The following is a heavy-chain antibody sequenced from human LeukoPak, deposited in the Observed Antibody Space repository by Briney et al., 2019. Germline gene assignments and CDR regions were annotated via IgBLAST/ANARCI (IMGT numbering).Heavy chain of an antibody. Sequence: SETLSLTCTVSGGSINTYYGSWIRLPPGKGLEWIGYIYYSGSTKYNPSLERRISISVDTSKNQFSLRLSSVTAADTAVFYCARGGGYSYGYAFDIWGQGTMVTVS. CDR1: GGSINTYY. CDR3: ARGGGYSYGYAFDI. CDR2: IYYSGST. V-gene: IGHV4-59*01. J-gene: IGHJ3*02. D-gene: IGHD5-18*01.